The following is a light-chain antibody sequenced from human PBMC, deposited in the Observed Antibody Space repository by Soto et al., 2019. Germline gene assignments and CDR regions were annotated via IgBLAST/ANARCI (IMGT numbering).Light chain of an antibody. Sequence: DIQMTQSPSSLSASVGDRVTITCRASQSISSYLNWYQQKPGKAPKLLIYAASSLQSGVPSRFSGSGSWTDFTLTISSLQPEDFATDYCQQSYSTPPTFGQGTKVEIK. J-gene: IGKJ1*01. CDR2: AAS. CDR1: QSISSY. CDR3: QQSYSTPPT. V-gene: IGKV1-39*01.